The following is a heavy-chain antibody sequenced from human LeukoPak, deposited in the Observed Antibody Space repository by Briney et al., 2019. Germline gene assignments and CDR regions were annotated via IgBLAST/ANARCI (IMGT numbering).Heavy chain of an antibody. CDR2: ISYDGSNK. V-gene: IGHV3-30-3*01. CDR1: GFTFSSYA. Sequence: GGSLRLSCAASGFTFSSYAMHWVRQAPGKGLEWVAVISYDGSNKYYADSVKGRFTISRDNSKNTLYLQMNSLRAEDTAVYYCVKDFRDGYNHPSYYFDSWGQGTLVTVSS. D-gene: IGHD5-24*01. CDR3: VKDFRDGYNHPSYYFDS. J-gene: IGHJ4*02.